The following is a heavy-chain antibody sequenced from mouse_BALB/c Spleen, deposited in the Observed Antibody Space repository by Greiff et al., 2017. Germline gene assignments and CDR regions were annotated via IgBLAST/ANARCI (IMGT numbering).Heavy chain of an antibody. CDR3: ARGDYSYWYFDV. V-gene: IGHV1S126*01. CDR2: IDPSDSET. Sequence: VQRVESGPQLVRPGASVKISCKASGYSFTSYWMHWVKQRPGQGLEWIGMIDPSDSETRLNQKFKDKATLTVDKSSSTAYMQLSSPTSEDSAVYYCARGDYSYWYFDVWGAGTTVTVSS. D-gene: IGHD2-4*01. CDR1: GYSFTSYW. J-gene: IGHJ1*01.